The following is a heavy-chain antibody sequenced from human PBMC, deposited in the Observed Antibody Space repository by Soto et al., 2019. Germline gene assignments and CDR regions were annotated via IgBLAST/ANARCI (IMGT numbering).Heavy chain of an antibody. CDR2: ISDHNGNT. D-gene: IGHD1-1*01. CDR1: GYTFTRYG. J-gene: IGHJ4*02. Sequence: QVPLVQSGAEVKKPGASVKVSCKGSGYTFTRYGITWVRQAPGQGLEWMGWISDHNGNTDYAQKLQGRVTVTRDTSTSTAYMELRSLRSDDTAVYYCARGRYGDYWGQGALVTVSS. V-gene: IGHV1-18*01. CDR3: ARGRYGDY.